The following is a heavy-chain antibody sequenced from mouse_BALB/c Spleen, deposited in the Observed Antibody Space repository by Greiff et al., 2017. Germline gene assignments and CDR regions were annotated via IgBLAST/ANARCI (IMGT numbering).Heavy chain of an antibody. V-gene: IGHV1-15*01. Sequence: QVQLQQSGAELVRPGASVTLSCKASGYTFTDYEMRWVKQTPVHGLEWIGAIDPETGGTAYNQKFKGKATLTADKSSSTAYMELRSLTSEDSAVYYCTRDGSSSEFAYWGQGTLVTVSA. CDR3: TRDGSSSEFAY. CDR1: GYTFTDYE. D-gene: IGHD1-1*01. J-gene: IGHJ3*01. CDR2: IDPETGGT.